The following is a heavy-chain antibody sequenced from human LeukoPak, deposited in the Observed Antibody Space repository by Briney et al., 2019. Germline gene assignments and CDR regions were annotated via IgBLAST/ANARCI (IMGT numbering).Heavy chain of an antibody. CDR2: ISSSGSTI. D-gene: IGHD5-12*01. CDR3: ARLYSGYARGFDY. J-gene: IGHJ4*02. V-gene: IGHV3-48*03. Sequence: PGGSLRLSCAASGFTFSSYEMNWVRQAPGKGLEWVSYISSSGSTICYADSVKGRFTISRDNAKNSLYLQMNSLRAEDTAVYYCARLYSGYARGFDYWGQGTLVTVSS. CDR1: GFTFSSYE.